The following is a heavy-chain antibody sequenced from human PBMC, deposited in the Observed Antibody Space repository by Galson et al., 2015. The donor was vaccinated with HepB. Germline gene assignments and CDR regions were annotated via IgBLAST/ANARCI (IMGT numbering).Heavy chain of an antibody. J-gene: IGHJ4*02. V-gene: IGHV1-18*01. D-gene: IGHD3-10*01. CDR1: GYTFTTKG. CDR2: ISTYNGDT. Sequence: SVKVSCKASGYTFTTKGISWVRQVPGQGFEWMGWISTYNGDTNYVQKFQDRLTITTDTSTTTAYMELRSLRSDDTAVYYCARALGFGELSPLDYWGQGTLLTVSS. CDR3: ARALGFGELSPLDY.